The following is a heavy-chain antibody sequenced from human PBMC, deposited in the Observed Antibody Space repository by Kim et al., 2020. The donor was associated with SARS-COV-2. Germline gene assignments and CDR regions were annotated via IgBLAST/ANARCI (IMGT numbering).Heavy chain of an antibody. CDR1: GFTVSSNY. J-gene: IGHJ3*02. D-gene: IGHD3-22*01. Sequence: GGSLRLSCAASGFTVSSNYMSWVRQAPGKGLEWVSVIYSGGSTYYADSVKGRFTISRDNSKNTLYLQMNSLRAEDTAVYYCARSEYYDSSGYFRGNAFDIWGQGTMVTVSS. CDR2: IYSGGST. V-gene: IGHV3-53*01. CDR3: ARSEYYDSSGYFRGNAFDI.